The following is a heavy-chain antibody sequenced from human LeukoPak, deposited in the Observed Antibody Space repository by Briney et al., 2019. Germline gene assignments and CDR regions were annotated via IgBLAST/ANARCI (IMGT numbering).Heavy chain of an antibody. CDR2: IYYSGST. CDR3: ARHVSSDLRIVVVTSDWYFDR. Sequence: KPSETLSLTCIVSGGSISSSRFYWGWIRQPSGKGLEWIGTIYYSGSTYYNPSLKSRVTISADTSKNQFSLNLSSVTAADTGVYYCARHVSSDLRIVVVTSDWYFDRWGRGTLVTVSS. J-gene: IGHJ2*01. V-gene: IGHV4-39*01. CDR1: GGSISSSRFY. D-gene: IGHD2-21*02.